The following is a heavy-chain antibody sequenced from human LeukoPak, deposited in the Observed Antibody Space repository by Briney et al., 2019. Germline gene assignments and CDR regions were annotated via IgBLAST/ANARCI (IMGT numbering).Heavy chain of an antibody. CDR2: ISSSGSTI. CDR1: GFTFSDYY. D-gene: IGHD2-15*01. CDR3: ARATHGKWDYFDY. J-gene: IGHJ4*02. V-gene: IGHV3-11*01. Sequence: GGSLRLSCAASGFTFSDYYMSWLRQAPGKGLEWVSYISSSGSTIYYADSVKGRFTISRDNAKNSLYLQMNSLRAEDTAVYYCARATHGKWDYFDYWGQGTLVTVSS.